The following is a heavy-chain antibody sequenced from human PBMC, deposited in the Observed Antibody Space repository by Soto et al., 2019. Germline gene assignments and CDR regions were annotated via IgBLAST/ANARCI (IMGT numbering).Heavy chain of an antibody. Sequence: SETLSLTCTVSGGSISSGGYYWSWIRQHPGKGLEWIGYIYYSGSTYYNPSLKSRVTISVDTSKNQFSLKLSSVTAADTAVYYCARSGYASAGYDSSGYYYRHAFDIWGQGTMVTVSS. V-gene: IGHV4-31*03. CDR1: GGSISSGGYY. D-gene: IGHD3-22*01. CDR2: IYYSGST. J-gene: IGHJ3*02. CDR3: ARSGYASAGYDSSGYYYRHAFDI.